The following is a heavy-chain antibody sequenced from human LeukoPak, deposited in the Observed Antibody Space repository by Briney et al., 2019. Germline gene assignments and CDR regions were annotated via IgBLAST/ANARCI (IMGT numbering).Heavy chain of an antibody. D-gene: IGHD6-19*01. CDR3: ATIVTSRYSSGWPLDY. CDR2: FDPEDGET. V-gene: IGHV1-24*01. J-gene: IGHJ4*02. CDR1: GYTLTELS. Sequence: ASVKVSCKVSGYTLTELSMHWVRQAPGKGLEWMGGFDPEDGETIYAQKFQGRVTMTEDTSTDTAYMELSSLRSEDTAVYYCATIVTSRYSSGWPLDYWGQGTLVTVSS.